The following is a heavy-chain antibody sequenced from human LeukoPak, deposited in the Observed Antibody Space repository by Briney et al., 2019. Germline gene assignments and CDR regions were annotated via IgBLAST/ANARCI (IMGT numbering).Heavy chain of an antibody. D-gene: IGHD6-19*01. CDR2: ISGDGGST. Sequence: GRSLRLSCAASGFTFDDYAMHWVRRAPGKGMEWVSLISGDGGSTYYADSVKGRFTISRDNSKNSLYLQMNSLRTEDTALYYCAKGAVALYYYGMDVWGQGTTVTVSS. J-gene: IGHJ6*02. CDR3: AKGAVALYYYGMDV. CDR1: GFTFDDYA. V-gene: IGHV3-43*02.